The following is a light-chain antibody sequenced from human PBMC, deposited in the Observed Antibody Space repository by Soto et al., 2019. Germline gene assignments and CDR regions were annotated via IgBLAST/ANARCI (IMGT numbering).Light chain of an antibody. CDR3: SSYTTTSTRV. V-gene: IGLV2-14*03. CDR1: SSDIGRYNS. Sequence: QSALTQPASVSASPGQSITISCTGTSSDIGRYNSVSWYQQHPGQAPQLLIYDVSYRPSGISSRFSGSKSGNMASLTISGLQAEDEADYYCSSYTTTSTRVFGGGTKLTVL. CDR2: DVS. J-gene: IGLJ2*01.